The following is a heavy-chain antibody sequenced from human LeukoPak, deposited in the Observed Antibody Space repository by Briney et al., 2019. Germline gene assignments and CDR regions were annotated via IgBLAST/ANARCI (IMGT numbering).Heavy chain of an antibody. V-gene: IGHV4-59*01. CDR3: ARDGPPDILTGTYYGMDV. D-gene: IGHD3-9*01. J-gene: IGHJ6*04. CDR1: GGSISSYY. CDR2: IYYSGST. Sequence: SETLSLTCTVSGGSISSYYWSWIRQPPGKGLEWIGYIYYSGSTSYNPSLKSRVTISVDTSKNQFSLKLSSVTAADTAVYYCARDGPPDILTGTYYGMDVWGKGTTVTVSS.